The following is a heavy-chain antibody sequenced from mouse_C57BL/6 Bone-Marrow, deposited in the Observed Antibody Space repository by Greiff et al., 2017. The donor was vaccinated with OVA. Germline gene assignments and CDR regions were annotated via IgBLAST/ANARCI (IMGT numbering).Heavy chain of an antibody. J-gene: IGHJ1*03. Sequence: QVQLQQSGAELARPGASVKLSCKASGYTFTSYGISWVQQSTGQGLEWIGEIYPRSGNTYYNEKFKGKATLTADKSSSTAYMELRSLTSEDSAVYFCARGDYDVWYFDVWGTGTTVTVSS. V-gene: IGHV1-81*01. D-gene: IGHD2-4*01. CDR3: ARGDYDVWYFDV. CDR2: IYPRSGNT. CDR1: GYTFTSYG.